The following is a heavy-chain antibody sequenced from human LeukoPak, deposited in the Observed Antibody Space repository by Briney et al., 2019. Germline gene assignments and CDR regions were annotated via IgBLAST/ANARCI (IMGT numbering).Heavy chain of an antibody. V-gene: IGHV4-39*07. Sequence: SETLSLNCTVSGGPINSSNYYWCWIPQPPGKGLEGIERIYYSGSTYYNPSLKSRVTISVDTSKNQFSLKLSSVTAADTAVYYCARWGISVAGLDAFDIWGQGTMVTVSS. CDR2: IYYSGST. CDR3: ARWGISVAGLDAFDI. CDR1: GGPINSSNYY. J-gene: IGHJ3*02. D-gene: IGHD6-19*01.